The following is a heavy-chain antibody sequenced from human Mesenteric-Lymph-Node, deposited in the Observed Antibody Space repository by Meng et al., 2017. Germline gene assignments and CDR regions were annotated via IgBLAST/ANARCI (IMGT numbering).Heavy chain of an antibody. D-gene: IGHD2-2*01. CDR2: IYHSGST. J-gene: IGHJ3*02. V-gene: IGHV4-38-2*02. CDR3: ARAAWRPGDAFDI. CDR1: GYSISSGYY. Sequence: GSLRLSCTVSGYSISSGYYWGWIRQPPGKGLEWIGSIYHSGSTYYNPSLKSRVTISVDTSKNQFSLKLSSVTAADTAVYYCARAAWRPGDAFDIWGQGTMVTVSS.